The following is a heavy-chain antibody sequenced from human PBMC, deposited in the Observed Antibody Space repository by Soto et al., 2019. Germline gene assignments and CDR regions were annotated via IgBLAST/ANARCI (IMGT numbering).Heavy chain of an antibody. CDR2: VYYRGRS. CDR1: GGSFTNSSYY. Sequence: XTLSLPCTVSGGSFTNSSYYWGWIRQSPGKGLEWIGIVYYRGRSYSKSSFKRRVTISVDTSKNRFSLSLNSVTASDTAVYFCVSQRTTVPTQAYFDYWGPGALGTVS. V-gene: IGHV4-39*01. CDR3: VSQRTTVPTQAYFDY. J-gene: IGHJ4*02. D-gene: IGHD4-17*01.